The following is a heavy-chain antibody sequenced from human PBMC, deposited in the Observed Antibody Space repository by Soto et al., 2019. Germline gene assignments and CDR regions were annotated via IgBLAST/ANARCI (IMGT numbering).Heavy chain of an antibody. CDR3: AGDSYSGSDYRGIDP. CDR2: LFRISATA. Sequence: GVSVRVSAKGSGGTFSRYAISWLRQAPGQGLERLLGLFRISATANYAPKFQGRVTITADYSTSTAYMQLSRRRAEQAGVSFSAGDSYSGSDYRGIDPWGLGSVVTV. D-gene: IGHD1-26*01. J-gene: IGHJ5*02. CDR1: GGTFSRYA. V-gene: IGHV1-69*13.